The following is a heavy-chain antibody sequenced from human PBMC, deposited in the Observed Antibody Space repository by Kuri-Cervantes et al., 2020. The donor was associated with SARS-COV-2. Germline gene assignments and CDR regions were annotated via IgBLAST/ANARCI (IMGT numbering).Heavy chain of an antibody. CDR2: TYYRSKWYN. Sequence: SQTLSLTCAISVDSVSSNTAAWNWIRQSPSRGLEWLGRTYYRSKWYNDYAVSVKSRITINPDTSKNQFSLQLNSVTPEDTAVYYCARVDIVATTPYFDYWGQGTLVTVSS. D-gene: IGHD5-12*01. CDR1: VDSVSSNTAA. V-gene: IGHV6-1*01. J-gene: IGHJ4*02. CDR3: ARVDIVATTPYFDY.